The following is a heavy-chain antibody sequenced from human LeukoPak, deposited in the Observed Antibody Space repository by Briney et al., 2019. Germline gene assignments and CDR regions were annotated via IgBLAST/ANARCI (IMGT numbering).Heavy chain of an antibody. CDR1: GGSISSYY. V-gene: IGHV4-59*01. J-gene: IGHJ4*02. CDR3: ARGRWLQLRYFDY. CDR2: IYYSGST. Sequence: TSETLSLTCTVSGGSISSYYWSWIRQPPGKGLEWIGYIYYSGSTNYNPSLKSRVTISVDTSKNQFSLKLSSVTAADTAVYYCARGRWLQLRYFDYWGQGTLVTVSS. D-gene: IGHD5-24*01.